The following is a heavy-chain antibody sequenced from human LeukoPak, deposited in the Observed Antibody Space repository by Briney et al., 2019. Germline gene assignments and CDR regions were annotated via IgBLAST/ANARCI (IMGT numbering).Heavy chain of an antibody. V-gene: IGHV3-48*04. CDR1: GFTVSSNY. Sequence: GGSLRLSCAASGFTVSSNYMNWVRQAPGKGLEWVSYITSGSVTMFYADSVKGRFTISRDNAKNSLYLQMNSLRAEDTAVYYCARAGYSYGLPFDYWGQGTLVTVSS. J-gene: IGHJ4*02. CDR3: ARAGYSYGLPFDY. CDR2: ITSGSVTM. D-gene: IGHD5-18*01.